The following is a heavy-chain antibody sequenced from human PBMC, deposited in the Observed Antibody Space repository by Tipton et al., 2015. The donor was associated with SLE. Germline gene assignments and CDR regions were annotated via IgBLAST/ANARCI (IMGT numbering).Heavy chain of an antibody. Sequence: TLSLTCTVSAGFIRSHFWNWLRQPAGKGLEWIGRIYTNGATNFNPSLKSRVTMSVDTSNNQVFLTLSSVTAADTAVYYCARLLGGTTYYYYAMDFWGQGTTVTVSS. CDR2: IYTNGAT. CDR3: ARLLGGTTYYYYAMDF. CDR1: AGFIRSHF. J-gene: IGHJ6*02. D-gene: IGHD2-15*01. V-gene: IGHV4-4*07.